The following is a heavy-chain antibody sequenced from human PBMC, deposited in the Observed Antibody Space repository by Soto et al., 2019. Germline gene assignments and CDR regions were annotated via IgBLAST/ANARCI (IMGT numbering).Heavy chain of an antibody. J-gene: IGHJ4*02. V-gene: IGHV1-18*01. Sequence: QVQLVQSGGEVKKPGASVTVSCKASGYTFINYHITWVRQAPGQGLEWMAWINTYNGMTDYAQRFQGRVTMTRDTSTSTAYMEPRNLGADDTAVYFCAKSPRGEMATDWGQGTLVTVSS. CDR1: GYTFINYH. CDR3: AKSPRGEMATD. CDR2: INTYNGMT. D-gene: IGHD5-12*01.